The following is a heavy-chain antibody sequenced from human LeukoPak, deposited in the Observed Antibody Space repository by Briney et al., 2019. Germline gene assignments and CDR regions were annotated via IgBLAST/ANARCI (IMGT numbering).Heavy chain of an antibody. CDR2: IKQDGSEK. V-gene: IGHV3-7*01. CDR1: GFTFSSYW. D-gene: IGHD6-13*01. Sequence: GGSLRLSCAASGFTFSSYWMSWVRQAPGKGLEWVANIKQDGSEKYYVDSVKGRFTISRDNAKNSLYLQMNSLRAEDTAVYYCAREMTQYSSSWYYFDYWGQGTLVTASS. CDR3: AREMTQYSSSWYYFDY. J-gene: IGHJ4*02.